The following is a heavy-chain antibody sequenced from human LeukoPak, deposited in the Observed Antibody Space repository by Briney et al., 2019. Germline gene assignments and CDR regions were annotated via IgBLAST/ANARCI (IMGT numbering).Heavy chain of an antibody. CDR1: GFTFSSYA. CDR2: ISYDGSNK. V-gene: IGHV3-30*04. D-gene: IGHD2-2*01. CDR3: AGVVPAAPAYYYGMDV. J-gene: IGHJ6*02. Sequence: PGRSLRLSCAASGFTFSSYAMHWVRQAPGKGLEWVAVISYDGSNKYYADSVKGRFTISRDNSKNTLYLQMNSLRAEDTAVYYCAGVVPAAPAYYYGMDVWGQGTTVTVSS.